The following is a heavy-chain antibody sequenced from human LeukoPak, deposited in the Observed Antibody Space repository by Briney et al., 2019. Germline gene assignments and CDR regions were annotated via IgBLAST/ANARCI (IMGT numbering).Heavy chain of an antibody. D-gene: IGHD3-22*01. CDR3: ATGGGYYQDY. CDR1: GGSFSGYY. J-gene: IGHJ4*02. V-gene: IGHV4-34*01. CDR2: INHSGST. Sequence: PSETLSLTCAVYGGSFSGYYWSWIRQPPGRGLEWSGEINHSGSTNYNPSLKSRVTISVDTSKNQFSLKLSSVTAADTAVYYCATGGGYYQDYWGQGTLVTVSS.